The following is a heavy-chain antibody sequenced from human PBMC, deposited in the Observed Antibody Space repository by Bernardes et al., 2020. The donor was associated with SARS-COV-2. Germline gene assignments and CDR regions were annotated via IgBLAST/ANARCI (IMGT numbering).Heavy chain of an antibody. D-gene: IGHD6-6*01. V-gene: IGHV3-43D*04. CDR3: AKDTTSSFHDAFDI. CDR1: GFTFDDYA. CDR2: ISWDGGST. J-gene: IGHJ3*02. Sequence: GGSLRLSCAASGFTFDDYAMHWVRQAPGKGLEWVSLISWDGGSTYYADSVKGRFTISSDNSKNSLYLQLNSLRAEDTALYYCAKDTTSSFHDAFDIWGQGTMVTVSS.